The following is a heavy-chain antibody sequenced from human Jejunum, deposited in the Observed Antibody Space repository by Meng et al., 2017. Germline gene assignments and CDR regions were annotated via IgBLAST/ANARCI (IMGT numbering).Heavy chain of an antibody. V-gene: IGHV4-34*01. J-gene: IGHJ4*02. CDR2: INHNGSP. Sequence: QVQLQQWGAGRLKPSETLSLPCAVYGGSFSGYYWTWIRQPPGKGLEWIGEINHNGSPYYNPSLNNRVTMSVDTSKNQLSLKLSPVTAADTAVYYCAIGGPGPRLLNWGQGTLVTVSS. CDR1: GGSFSGYY. CDR3: AIGGPGPRLLN. D-gene: IGHD1-14*01.